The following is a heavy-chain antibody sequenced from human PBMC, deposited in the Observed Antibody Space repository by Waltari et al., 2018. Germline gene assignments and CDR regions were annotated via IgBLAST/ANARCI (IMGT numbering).Heavy chain of an antibody. CDR1: GGSISSYY. J-gene: IGHJ4*02. D-gene: IGHD3-22*01. CDR2: IYYSGNT. Sequence: QVQLQESGPGLVKPSETLSLTCTVSGGSISSYYWSWIRQPPGKGLEWIGYIYYSGNTNYNPSLKSRVTISVDTSKNQFSLKLSSVTAADTAVYYCARGLATFSGYSVYWGQGALVTVSS. CDR3: ARGLATFSGYSVY. V-gene: IGHV4-59*08.